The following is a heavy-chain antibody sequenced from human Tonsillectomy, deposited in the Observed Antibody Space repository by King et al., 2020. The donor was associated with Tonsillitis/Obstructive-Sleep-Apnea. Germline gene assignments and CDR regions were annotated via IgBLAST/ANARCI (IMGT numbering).Heavy chain of an antibody. CDR1: GYSFNRYW. Sequence: EVQLVESGAEVKKPGESLRISCKGSGYSFNRYWISWVRQMPGKGLEWMGTIDPSDSYTNYSPSFQGHVTISTDKSISTAYLQWSSLKASDTAMYYCASHTGYSNGYRYGMDVWGQGTTVTVSS. CDR3: ASHTGYSNGYRYGMDV. D-gene: IGHD3-22*01. CDR2: IDPSDSYT. V-gene: IGHV5-10-1*03. J-gene: IGHJ6*02.